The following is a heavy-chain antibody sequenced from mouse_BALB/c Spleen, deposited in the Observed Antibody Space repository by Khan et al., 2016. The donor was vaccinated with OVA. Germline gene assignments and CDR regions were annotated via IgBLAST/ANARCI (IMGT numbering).Heavy chain of an antibody. V-gene: IGHV2-3*01. CDR1: GFSLTSYG. J-gene: IGHJ4*01. Sequence: QVQLKQSGPGLVAHSQSLSITCTVSGFSLTSYGVNWVRQPPGKGLEWLGVIWGDGSTNYHSTLMSRLSISKDKSQSQVFLKLSSLQTDDTATYFCAKWGTANYYAMDYWGQGTSVTVSS. D-gene: IGHD1-2*01. CDR3: AKWGTANYYAMDY. CDR2: IWGDGST.